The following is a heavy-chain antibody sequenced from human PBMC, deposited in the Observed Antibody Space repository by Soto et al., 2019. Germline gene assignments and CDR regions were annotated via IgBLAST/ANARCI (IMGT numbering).Heavy chain of an antibody. Sequence: PGGSLRLSCAASGFTFNSYSMSWVRQAPGKGLEWVSYISSSSSTIYYADSVKGRFTISRDNAKNSLYLQMNSLRDEDTAVYYCARGRRDGYNSFDYWGQGTLVTVSS. CDR2: ISSSSSTI. CDR3: ARGRRDGYNSFDY. D-gene: IGHD5-12*01. V-gene: IGHV3-48*02. J-gene: IGHJ4*02. CDR1: GFTFNSYS.